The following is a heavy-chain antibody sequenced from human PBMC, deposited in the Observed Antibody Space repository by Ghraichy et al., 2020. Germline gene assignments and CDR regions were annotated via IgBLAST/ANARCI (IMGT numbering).Heavy chain of an antibody. V-gene: IGHV3-30-3*01. J-gene: IGHJ4*02. CDR2: ISYDATQK. D-gene: IGHD3-3*01. Sequence: GGSLRLSCGASGFSFSSYAIHWVRQAPGKGLEWVAVISYDATQKYYGDPVKGRFTISRDNSKSTVYLQMNSLRPEDSGLYYCAKDRAIFGVGEIDYWGQGTLVTVSS. CDR3: AKDRAIFGVGEIDY. CDR1: GFSFSSYA.